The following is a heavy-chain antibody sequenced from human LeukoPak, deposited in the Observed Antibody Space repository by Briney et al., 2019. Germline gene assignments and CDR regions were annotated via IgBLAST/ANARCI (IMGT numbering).Heavy chain of an antibody. J-gene: IGHJ4*02. CDR3: ARDPIGSRWPYYFDY. Sequence: ASVKVSCKASGYTFTAYAMHWVRQAPGQRLEWMGWINVGNGNTKYSQKFQARVTITRDTSASTAYMELSSLRSEDTAVYYCARDPIGSRWPYYFDYWGQGTLVTVSS. CDR2: INVGNGNT. D-gene: IGHD6-13*01. V-gene: IGHV1-3*01. CDR1: GYTFTAYA.